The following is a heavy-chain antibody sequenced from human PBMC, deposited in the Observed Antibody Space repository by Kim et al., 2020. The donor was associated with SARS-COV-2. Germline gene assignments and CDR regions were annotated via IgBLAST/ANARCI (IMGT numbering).Heavy chain of an antibody. J-gene: IGHJ4*02. Sequence: SETLSLTCTVSGGSISSSSYYWGWIRQPPGKGLEWIGSIYYSGSTYYNPSLKSRVTISVATSKNQFSLKLSSVTAADTAVYYCARQRYSSSNLDHYFDYWGQGTLVTVSS. CDR2: IYYSGST. V-gene: IGHV4-39*01. CDR3: ARQRYSSSNLDHYFDY. D-gene: IGHD6-13*01. CDR1: GGSISSSSYY.